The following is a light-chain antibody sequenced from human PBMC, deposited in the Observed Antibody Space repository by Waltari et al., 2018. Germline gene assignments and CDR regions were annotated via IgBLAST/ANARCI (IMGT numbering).Light chain of an antibody. CDR3: ATWDDSLGGPV. J-gene: IGLJ3*02. CDR2: ANN. V-gene: IGLV1-44*01. CDR1: SFNIGANT. Sequence: QSVLTQSPSAAATPGQRVSFSCSGSSFNIGANTVSWYQHLPGAAPKLLIYANNQRPSGVPDRFSASKSGTSASLAISGLQSEDEALYYCATWDDSLGGPVFGGGTKVTVL.